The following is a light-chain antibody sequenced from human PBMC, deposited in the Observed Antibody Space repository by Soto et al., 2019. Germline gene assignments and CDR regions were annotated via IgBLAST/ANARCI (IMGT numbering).Light chain of an antibody. CDR2: LGS. CDR1: QSLLHSNGYNY. CDR3: MQALQTPYT. J-gene: IGKJ2*01. V-gene: IGKV2-28*01. Sequence: DIVMTQSPLSLPVTPGEPASTSCRSSQSLLHSNGYNYLDWYLQKPGQSPQLLIYLGSNRASGVPDRFSGSGSGTDFTLKISRVEADDVGVYYCMQALQTPYTFGQGTKVDI.